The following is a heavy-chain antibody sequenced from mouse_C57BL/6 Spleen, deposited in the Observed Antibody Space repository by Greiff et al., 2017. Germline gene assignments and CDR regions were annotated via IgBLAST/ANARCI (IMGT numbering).Heavy chain of an antibody. Sequence: QVQLQQPGAELVRPGSSVKLSCKASGYTFTSYWMDWVKQRPGQGLEWIGNIYPSDSETHYNPKFKDKATLTVDKSSSTAYMQLSSLTSEDSAVYYCARDYPGYFDVWGTGTTVTVSS. CDR3: ARDYPGYFDV. CDR1: GYTFTSYW. J-gene: IGHJ1*03. CDR2: IYPSDSET. D-gene: IGHD2-4*01. V-gene: IGHV1-61*01.